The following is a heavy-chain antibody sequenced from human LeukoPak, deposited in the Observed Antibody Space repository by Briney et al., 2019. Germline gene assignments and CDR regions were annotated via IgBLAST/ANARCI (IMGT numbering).Heavy chain of an antibody. CDR1: GFTFSNYW. CDR3: ARTYRNGDKFCSVY. V-gene: IGHV3-7*01. D-gene: IGHD5-24*01. J-gene: IGHJ4*02. Sequence: GGSLRLSCAASGFTFSNYWRNWVPQAPGKGLEWVANINQDRREKSYVDSVKGRFTISRDNAKDSLYLQMSSLRAEDTAVYYCARTYRNGDKFCSVYWGQGTLVTVSS. CDR2: INQDRREK.